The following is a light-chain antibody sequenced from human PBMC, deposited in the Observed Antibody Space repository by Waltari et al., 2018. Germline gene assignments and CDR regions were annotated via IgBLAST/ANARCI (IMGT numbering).Light chain of an antibody. CDR1: QSVLYRSNNKNY. J-gene: IGKJ1*01. CDR2: WAS. Sequence: DIVMTPSPDSLAVSLGERATINCKSSQSVLYRSNNKNYLAWYQQKPGQPPKLLIYWASTRESGVPDRFSGSGSGTDFTLTISSLQAEDVAVYYCQQYYSTPTWTFGQGTKVEIK. CDR3: QQYYSTPTWT. V-gene: IGKV4-1*01.